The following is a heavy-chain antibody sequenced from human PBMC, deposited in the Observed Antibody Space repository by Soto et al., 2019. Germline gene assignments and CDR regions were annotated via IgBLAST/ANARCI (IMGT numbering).Heavy chain of an antibody. J-gene: IGHJ4*02. CDR3: AKRGYSGYDFDY. V-gene: IGHV3-30*18. CDR1: VFTFSSYG. D-gene: IGHD5-12*01. CDR2: ISYDGSNK. Sequence: RWSLRLSCSASVFTFSSYGMHWFRQAPGKGLEWVAVISYDGSNKYYADSVKGRFTISRDNSKNTLYLQMNSLRAEDTAVYYRAKRGYSGYDFDYWGQGTLVTVSS.